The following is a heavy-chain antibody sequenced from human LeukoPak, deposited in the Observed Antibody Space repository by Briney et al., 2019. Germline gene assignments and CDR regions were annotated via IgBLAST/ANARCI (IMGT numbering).Heavy chain of an antibody. D-gene: IGHD6-13*01. Sequence: GGSLRLSCAASGFTFSSYSMNWVRQAPGKGLKWVSYISSSSSTIYYADSVKGRFTISRDNAKNSLYLQMNSLRAEDTAVYYCARDPINSYSRSWYYFDYWGQGTPVTVSS. V-gene: IGHV3-48*04. J-gene: IGHJ4*02. CDR3: ARDPINSYSRSWYYFDY. CDR1: GFTFSSYS. CDR2: ISSSSSTI.